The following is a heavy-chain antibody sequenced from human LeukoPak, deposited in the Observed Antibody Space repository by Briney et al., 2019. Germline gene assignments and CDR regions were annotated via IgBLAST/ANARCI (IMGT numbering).Heavy chain of an antibody. V-gene: IGHV1-18*01. CDR2: ISAYNGNT. Sequence: GASVKVSCKASGGTFSSYAISWVRQAPGQGLEWMGWISAYNGNTNYAQKLQGRVTMTTDTSTSTAYMELRSLRSDDTAVYYCARSWGIAAAEDAFDIWGQGTMVTVSS. D-gene: IGHD6-13*01. CDR3: ARSWGIAAAEDAFDI. CDR1: GGTFSSYA. J-gene: IGHJ3*02.